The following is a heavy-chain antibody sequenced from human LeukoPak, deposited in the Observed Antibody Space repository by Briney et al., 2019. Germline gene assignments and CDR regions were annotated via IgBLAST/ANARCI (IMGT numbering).Heavy chain of an antibody. CDR1: GGSISSYY. CDR3: ARLWSVGSSVDY. Sequence: SETLSLTCIVSGGSISSYYWSWIRQPPGKGLEWIGYIYTSGSTNYNPSLKSRVTISVDTSKNQFSLKLSSVTAADTAVYYCARLWSVGSSVDYWGQGTLVTVSS. CDR2: IYTSGST. D-gene: IGHD6-6*01. V-gene: IGHV4-4*09. J-gene: IGHJ4*02.